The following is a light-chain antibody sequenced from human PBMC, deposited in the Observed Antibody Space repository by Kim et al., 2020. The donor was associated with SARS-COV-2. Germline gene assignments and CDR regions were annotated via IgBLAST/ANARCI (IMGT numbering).Light chain of an antibody. Sequence: DIQMTQSPSSLSVSVGDRVTITCRTSQSVSTSLNWYQQILGKVPSLLIYSASTLRSGVPSRFSGSGSGTNFTLTINSLHPDNFATYYCQHTYNTQRFSQGNKLEI. V-gene: IGKV1-39*01. CDR2: SAS. CDR1: QSVSTS. CDR3: QHTYNTQR. J-gene: IGKJ2*03.